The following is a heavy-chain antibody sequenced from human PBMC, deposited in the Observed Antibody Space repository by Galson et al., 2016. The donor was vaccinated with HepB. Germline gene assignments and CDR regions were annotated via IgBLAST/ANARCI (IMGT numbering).Heavy chain of an antibody. D-gene: IGHD4-17*01. J-gene: IGHJ5*02. V-gene: IGHV3-33*01. CDR2: IWYDGSNK. CDR3: AREGIPGLRRDWFDP. Sequence: SLRLSCAASGFTFSSYGMHWVRQAPGKGLEWVAVIWYDGSNKFYADSVKGRFTISRDNSKNTLFLQMNSMRAEDTAVYYCAREGIPGLRRDWFDPWGQGTLVTVSS. CDR1: GFTFSSYG.